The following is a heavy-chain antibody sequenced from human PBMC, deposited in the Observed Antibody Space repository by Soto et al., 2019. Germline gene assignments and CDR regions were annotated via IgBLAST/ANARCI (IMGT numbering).Heavy chain of an antibody. J-gene: IGHJ4*02. D-gene: IGHD4-4*01. CDR2: IKHDGSVQ. Sequence: GGSLRLSCEASGFTFSGYWMSWVRKAPGKGLGWVADIKHDGSVQYYVDSVKGRFTISRDNAKKLLFLQMNGLRAEDTALYYCARATYSNAWYRFDLWGQGTLVTVSS. CDR1: GFTFSGYW. CDR3: ARATYSNAWYRFDL. V-gene: IGHV3-7*03.